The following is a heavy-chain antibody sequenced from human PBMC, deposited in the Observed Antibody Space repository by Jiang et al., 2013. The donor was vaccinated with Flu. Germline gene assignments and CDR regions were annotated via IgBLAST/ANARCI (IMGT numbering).Heavy chain of an antibody. V-gene: IGHV3-43*01. CDR1: GFTFHYNT. CDR3: ARDRTNYYDSLDS. Sequence: VQLVESGGAVVQPGGSLRLSCVASGFTFHYNTMHWVRQAPGKGLEWVSLVTWDGRSANYADSVKGRFTVSRDNNKNSLYLQMDSLTTEDTALYYCARDRTNYYDSLDSWGQGTLVTVSS. CDR2: VTWDGRSA. D-gene: IGHD3-22*01. J-gene: IGHJ4*02.